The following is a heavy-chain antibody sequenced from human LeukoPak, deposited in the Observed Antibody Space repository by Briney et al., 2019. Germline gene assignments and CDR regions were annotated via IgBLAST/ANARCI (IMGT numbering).Heavy chain of an antibody. CDR3: AKLSGYSSTCDY. Sequence: GGSLRLSCADSGFTLDDYAIHWVRQAPGKGLEWVSGISWNSRSIGYADSVKGRFTISRDNAKNSLYLQMNSLRAEDTALYYCAKLSGYSSTCDYWGQGTLVTVSS. J-gene: IGHJ4*02. D-gene: IGHD5-12*01. CDR2: ISWNSRSI. V-gene: IGHV3-9*01. CDR1: GFTLDDYA.